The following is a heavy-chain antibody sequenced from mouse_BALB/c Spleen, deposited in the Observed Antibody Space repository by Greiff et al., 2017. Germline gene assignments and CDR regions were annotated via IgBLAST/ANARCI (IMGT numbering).Heavy chain of an antibody. CDR2: ISNGGGST. D-gene: IGHD2-2*01. CDR1: GFTFSSYT. Sequence: EVKLVESGGGLVQPGGSLKLSCAASGFTFSSYTMSWVRQTPEKRLEWVAYISNGGGSTYYPDTVKGRFTISRDNAKNTLYLQMSSLKSEDTAMYYCARQKYGYDVGWYFDVWGAGTTVTVSS. J-gene: IGHJ1*01. V-gene: IGHV5-12-2*01. CDR3: ARQKYGYDVGWYFDV.